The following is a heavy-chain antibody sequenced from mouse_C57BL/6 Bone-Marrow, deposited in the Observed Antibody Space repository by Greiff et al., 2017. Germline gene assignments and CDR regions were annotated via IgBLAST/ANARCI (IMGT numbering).Heavy chain of an antibody. CDR1: GYTFTSYW. D-gene: IGHD2-4*01. CDR2: INPSNGGT. J-gene: IGHJ1*03. V-gene: IGHV1-53*01. Sequence: QVQLQQPGTELVKPGASVKLSCKASGYTFTSYWMHWVKQRPGQGLEWIGNINPSNGGTNYNEKFKSKATLTVDKSSSTAYMQLSSLTSEDSAVYDCASEAYYDFEYWYFDVWGTGTTVTVSS. CDR3: ASEAYYDFEYWYFDV.